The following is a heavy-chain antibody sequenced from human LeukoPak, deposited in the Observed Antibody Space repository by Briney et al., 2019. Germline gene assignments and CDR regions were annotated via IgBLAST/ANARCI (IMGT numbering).Heavy chain of an antibody. Sequence: PSETLSLTCNVSGASISSYYWSWIRQPAGKGLEWIGRIYISGTTNYNPSLKSRVTMSVDTSKNQFSLKLNSVTAADTAVYYCARSDSIIRWFDPWGQGTLVTVSS. CDR3: ARSDSIIRWFDP. CDR2: IYISGTT. D-gene: IGHD4-11*01. J-gene: IGHJ5*02. V-gene: IGHV4-4*07. CDR1: GASISSYY.